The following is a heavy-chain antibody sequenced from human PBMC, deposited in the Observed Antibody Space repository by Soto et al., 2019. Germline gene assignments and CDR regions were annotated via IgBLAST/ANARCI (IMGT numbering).Heavy chain of an antibody. CDR1: GGSFSGYY. V-gene: IGHV4-34*01. CDR2: INHSGST. D-gene: IGHD3-3*01. J-gene: IGHJ5*02. CDR3: ARRFYDFWSGYYNWFNP. Sequence: SETLSLTCAVYGGSFSGYYWSWIRQPPGKGLEWIGEINHSGSTNYNPSLKSRVTISVDTSENQFSLKLSSVTAADTAVYYCARRFYDFWSGYYNWFNPWGQGTLVTVSS.